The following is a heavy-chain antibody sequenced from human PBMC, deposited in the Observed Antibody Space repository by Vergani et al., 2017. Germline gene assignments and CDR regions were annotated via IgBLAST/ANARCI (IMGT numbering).Heavy chain of an antibody. Sequence: QVQLAQSGAEVKKPGSSVKVSCKASGCTFSSNSISWVRQAPGQGLEWMGRIIPIFGTTSYAQKFQGRVTILADDSKSTAYMELSSLRSEDTAVYYCASSSGYYSYYFDFWGKGTLVTVSS. V-gene: IGHV1-69*13. J-gene: IGHJ4*02. CDR2: IIPIFGTT. CDR1: GCTFSSNS. CDR3: ASSSGYYSYYFDF. D-gene: IGHD3-22*01.